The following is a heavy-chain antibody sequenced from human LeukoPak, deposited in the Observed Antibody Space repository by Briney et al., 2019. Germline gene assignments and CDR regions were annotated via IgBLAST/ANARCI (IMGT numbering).Heavy chain of an antibody. J-gene: IGHJ6*02. CDR1: GGPFSHYY. CDR2: INESGST. V-gene: IGHV4-34*01. D-gene: IGHD1-26*01. CDR3: ASRIGRYLYYFGMDV. Sequence: SETLSLTCAVSGGPFSHYYWTWIRQPPGKGLEWIGEINESGSTNYDPSLKSRVTISVDTSKNHFSLNLTSVTAADTAVHYCASRIGRYLYYFGMDVWGQGTTVTVSS.